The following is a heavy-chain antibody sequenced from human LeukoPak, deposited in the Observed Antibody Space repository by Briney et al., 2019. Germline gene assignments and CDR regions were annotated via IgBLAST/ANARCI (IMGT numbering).Heavy chain of an antibody. CDR2: IKQDGSEK. CDR3: ASFRSSGPYYYYYGMDV. V-gene: IGHV3-7*01. Sequence: PGGSLRLSCAASRFTFSSYWMSWVRQAPGKGLEWVANIKQDGSEKNYVDSVKGRFTISRDNAKNSLYMQMNSLRAEDTAVYYCASFRSSGPYYYYYGMDVWGQGNTVTVTS. J-gene: IGHJ6*02. CDR1: RFTFSSYW. D-gene: IGHD3-3*01.